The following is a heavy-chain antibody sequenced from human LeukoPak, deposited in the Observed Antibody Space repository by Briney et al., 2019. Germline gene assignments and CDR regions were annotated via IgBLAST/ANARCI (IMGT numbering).Heavy chain of an antibody. D-gene: IGHD3-22*01. V-gene: IGHV4-34*01. CDR2: INHSGST. J-gene: IGHJ3*02. CDR1: VGSFSGYY. CDR3: ARHGLDYYDSSGYYDLEAFDI. Sequence: SETLSLTCAVYVGSFSGYYWSWIRQPPGKGLEWIGEINHSGSTNYNPSLKSRVTISVDTSKNQFSLKLSSVTAADTAVYYCARHGLDYYDSSGYYDLEAFDIWGQGTMVTVSS.